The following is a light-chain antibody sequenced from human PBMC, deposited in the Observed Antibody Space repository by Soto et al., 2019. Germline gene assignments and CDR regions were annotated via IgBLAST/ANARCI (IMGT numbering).Light chain of an antibody. Sequence: EIVLTQSPASLSLSPGERATLSCRASQSVDSYLVWYQQKPGQAPRLLIYGASSRATGIPDRVSGSGSGTDFTLTISSLEPEDVAVYYCQQRSNRPPWTFGQGTKVDIK. CDR1: QSVDSY. V-gene: IGKV3-11*01. CDR3: QQRSNRPPWT. CDR2: GAS. J-gene: IGKJ1*01.